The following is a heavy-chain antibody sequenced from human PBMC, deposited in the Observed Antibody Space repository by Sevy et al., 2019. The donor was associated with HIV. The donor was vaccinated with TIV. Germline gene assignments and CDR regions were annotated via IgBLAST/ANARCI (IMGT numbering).Heavy chain of an antibody. J-gene: IGHJ4*02. D-gene: IGHD3-22*01. CDR1: GFTFTEFV. Sequence: GGSLRLSCAASGFTFTEFVMSWVRQAPGKGMEWASTINSGGGSTYYAHSVKGRFTISRDNSQNTLDLQMNSLRAEDTAVYYCAKDVVGGYYDSSGYSDHWGQGTLVTVSS. CDR3: AKDVVGGYYDSSGYSDH. V-gene: IGHV3-23*01. CDR2: INSGGGST.